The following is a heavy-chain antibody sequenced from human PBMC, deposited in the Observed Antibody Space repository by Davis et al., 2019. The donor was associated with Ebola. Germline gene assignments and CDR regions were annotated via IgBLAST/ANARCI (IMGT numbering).Heavy chain of an antibody. D-gene: IGHD3-3*01. CDR3: ASPTQPIFGVVTLDAFDI. Sequence: SVKVSCKASGYTFTSYDINWVRQATGQGLEWMGGIIPIFGTANYAQKFQGRVTITADESTSTAYMELSSLRSEDTAVYYCASPTQPIFGVVTLDAFDIWGQGTMVTVSS. CDR1: GYTFTSYD. J-gene: IGHJ3*02. CDR2: IIPIFGTA. V-gene: IGHV1-69*13.